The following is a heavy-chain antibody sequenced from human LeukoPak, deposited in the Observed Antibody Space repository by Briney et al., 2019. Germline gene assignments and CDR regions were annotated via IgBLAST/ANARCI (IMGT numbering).Heavy chain of an antibody. CDR1: GFTFSSYS. J-gene: IGHJ6*03. D-gene: IGHD3-22*01. CDR2: ISSSSSTI. V-gene: IGHV3-48*04. CDR3: ARDANYYDSSGYFYYYYMDV. Sequence: GGSLRLSCAASGFTFSSYSMNWVRQAPGKGLEWVSYISSSSSTIYYADSVKGRFTISRDNAKNSLYLQMNSLRAEDTAVYYCARDANYYDSSGYFYYYYMDVWGKGTTVTISS.